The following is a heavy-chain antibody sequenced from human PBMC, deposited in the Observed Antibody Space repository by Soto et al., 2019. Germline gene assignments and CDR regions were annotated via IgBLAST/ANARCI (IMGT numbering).Heavy chain of an antibody. CDR3: STFLVPASRHTHFDC. D-gene: IGHD2-21*02. V-gene: IGHV4-39*01. CDR2: IYYSGTT. J-gene: IGHJ4*02. CDR1: GGTVKTRKYY. Sequence: SEALSRTCTGSGGTVKTRKYYCGPVRQPQGKGLDWIGNIYYSGTTYYNPSLKSQVTISVDTSKNQFSLKLNSVTAADTAVYYCSTFLVPASRHTHFDCRARGASVPGSS.